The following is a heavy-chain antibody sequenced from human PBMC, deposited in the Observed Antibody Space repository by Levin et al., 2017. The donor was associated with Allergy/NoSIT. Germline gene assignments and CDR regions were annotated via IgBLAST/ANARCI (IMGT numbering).Heavy chain of an antibody. CDR1: GFTFSSYA. J-gene: IGHJ4*02. CDR2: ISGSGGST. Sequence: GESLKISCAASGFTFSSYAMSWVRQAPGKGLEWVSAISGSGGSTYYADSVKGRFTISRDNSKNTLYLQMNSLRAEDTAVYYCAKVAGGWLRFCYFDYWGQGTLVTVSS. CDR3: AKVAGGWLRFCYFDY. V-gene: IGHV3-23*01. D-gene: IGHD5-12*01.